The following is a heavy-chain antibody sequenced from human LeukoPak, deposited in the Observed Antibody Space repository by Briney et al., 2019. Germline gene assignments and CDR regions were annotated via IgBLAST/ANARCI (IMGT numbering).Heavy chain of an antibody. D-gene: IGHD1-26*01. V-gene: IGHV3-48*02. CDR1: GFTFSTYN. J-gene: IGHJ4*02. CDR2: ISSGSRII. Sequence: PGGPLRLSCAASGFTFSTYNMNWVRQAPGKGLEWVSFISSGSRIIYYADSVKGRFTVSRDNAKNSLYLQMNSLRDEDTAVYYCARNPAGIGDYWGQGTLVTVSS. CDR3: ARNPAGIGDY.